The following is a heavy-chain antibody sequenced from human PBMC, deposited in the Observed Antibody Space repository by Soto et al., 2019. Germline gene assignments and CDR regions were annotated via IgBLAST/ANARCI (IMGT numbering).Heavy chain of an antibody. CDR2: IDWDDDK. J-gene: IGHJ6*03. D-gene: IGHD2-2*01. V-gene: IGHV2-70*11. Sequence: LSRSGPTLVKPTQTLTLTCTFSGFSLSTSGMCVSWIRQPPGKALEWLARIDWDDDKYYSTSLKTRLTISKDTSKNQVVLTMTNMDPVDTATYYCARMSVVVPAAPSSYYYYYYMDVWGKGTTVTVSS. CDR1: GFSLSTSGMC. CDR3: ARMSVVVPAAPSSYYYYYYMDV.